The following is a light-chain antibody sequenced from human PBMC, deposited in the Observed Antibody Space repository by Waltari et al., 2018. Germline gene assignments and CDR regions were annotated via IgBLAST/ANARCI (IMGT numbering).Light chain of an antibody. CDR2: EVS. J-gene: IGLJ1*01. CDR1: SSDVGSYNL. V-gene: IGLV2-23*02. CDR3: CSYAGSSTLWV. Sequence: QSALTQPASVSGSPGQSITISCTGTSSDVGSYNLVSWYQQHPGKAPKLMIYEVSKRPSGVSNRCFGSKSGNTASLTISGLQAEDEAGYYCCSYAGSSTLWVFGTGTKVTVL.